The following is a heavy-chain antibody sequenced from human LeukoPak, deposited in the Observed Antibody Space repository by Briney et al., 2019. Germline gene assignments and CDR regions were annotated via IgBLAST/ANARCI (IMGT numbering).Heavy chain of an antibody. D-gene: IGHD3-16*01. V-gene: IGHV3-23*01. CDR3: EKDAFRGNGIYDAFDI. CDR1: GFTFDTYA. CDR2: IGGIET. J-gene: IGHJ3*02. Sequence: GGSLRLSCAASGFTFDTYAMSWVRQAPGKGLEWVSTIGGIETGYADSVKGRFTISRDNPKNTVYLEMTSLRAEDTAVYFCEKDAFRGNGIYDAFDIWGQGTRVTVSS.